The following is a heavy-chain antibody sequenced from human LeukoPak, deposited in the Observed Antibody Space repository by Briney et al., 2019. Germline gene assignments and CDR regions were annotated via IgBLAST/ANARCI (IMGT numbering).Heavy chain of an antibody. J-gene: IGHJ4*02. CDR1: GFTFSSYS. V-gene: IGHV3-21*01. CDR2: ISYSSSYI. D-gene: IGHD6-13*01. Sequence: GGSLRLSCAASGFTFSSYSMNWVRQAPGKGLEWVSSISYSSSYIYYADSVKGQFTISRDNAKNSLYLQMNSLRAEDTAVYYCAGGAAAVLDYWGQGTLVTVSS. CDR3: AGGAAAVLDY.